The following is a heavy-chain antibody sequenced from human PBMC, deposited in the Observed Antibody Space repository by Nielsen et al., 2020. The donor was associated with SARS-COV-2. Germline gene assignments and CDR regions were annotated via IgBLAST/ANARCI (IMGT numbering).Heavy chain of an antibody. V-gene: IGHV4-34*01. CDR3: VTMDV. CDR2: INHSGST. J-gene: IGHJ6*02. Sequence: SETLSLTCAVYGGSFSGYYWSWIRQPPGKGLEWIGKINHSGSTNYNPSLKSRVTISVDTSKNQFSLKLSSVTAADTAVYYCVTMDVWGQGTTVTVSS. CDR1: GGSFSGYY.